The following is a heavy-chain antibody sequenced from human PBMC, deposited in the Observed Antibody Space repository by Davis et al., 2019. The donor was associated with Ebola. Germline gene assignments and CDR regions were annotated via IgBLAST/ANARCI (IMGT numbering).Heavy chain of an antibody. V-gene: IGHV1-2*06. D-gene: IGHD6-6*01. J-gene: IGHJ4*02. CDR2: INPNSGGT. CDR3: ARAEYSSSSGDY. Sequence: ASVKVSCKASGYTFTGYYMHWVRQAPGQGLEWMGRINPNSGGTNYAQKFQGRVTMTTDTSTSTAYMELRSLRSDDTAVYYCARAEYSSSSGDYWGQGTLVTVSS. CDR1: GYTFTGYY.